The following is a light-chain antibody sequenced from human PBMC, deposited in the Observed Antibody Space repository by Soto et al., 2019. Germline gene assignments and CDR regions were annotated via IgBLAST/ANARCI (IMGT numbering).Light chain of an antibody. Sequence: QSALTQPASVSGSPGQSITISCTGTSSDVGGYNYVSWYQHHPGKAPKLMIYDVSNRPSGVSNRFSGSTSGNTASLTISGLQAEDEADYYCSSYTSSSTSYVFGTGTKLTVL. CDR2: DVS. CDR3: SSYTSSSTSYV. J-gene: IGLJ1*01. CDR1: SSDVGGYNY. V-gene: IGLV2-14*03.